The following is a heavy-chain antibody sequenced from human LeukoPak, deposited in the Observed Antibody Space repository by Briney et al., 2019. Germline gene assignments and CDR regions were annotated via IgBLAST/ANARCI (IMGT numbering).Heavy chain of an antibody. CDR2: MNPNSGNT. V-gene: IGHV1-8*01. Sequence: GASVKVSCKASGYTFTSYDINWVRQATGQGLEWMGWMNPNSGNTGYAQKFQGRATMTRNTSISTAYMELSSLRSEDTAVYYCARVVGAWGVGRLDYWGQGTLVTVSS. CDR1: GYTFTSYD. J-gene: IGHJ4*02. CDR3: ARVVGAWGVGRLDY. D-gene: IGHD3-10*01.